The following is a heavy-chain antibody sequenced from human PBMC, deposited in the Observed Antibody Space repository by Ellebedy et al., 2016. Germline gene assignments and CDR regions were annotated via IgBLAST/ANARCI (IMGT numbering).Heavy chain of an antibody. CDR2: IWYDGSNK. J-gene: IGHJ4*02. Sequence: GGSLRLXXAASGFTFSSYGMHWVRQAPGKGLEWVAVIWYDGSNKYSADSVKGRFTISRDNSKNTLYLQMNSLRAEDTAVYYCARVSSSGWYPPPFDYWGQGTLVTVSS. CDR1: GFTFSSYG. V-gene: IGHV3-33*01. CDR3: ARVSSSGWYPPPFDY. D-gene: IGHD6-19*01.